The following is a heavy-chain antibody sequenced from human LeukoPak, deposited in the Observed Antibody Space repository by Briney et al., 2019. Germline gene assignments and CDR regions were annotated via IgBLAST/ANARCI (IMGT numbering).Heavy chain of an antibody. J-gene: IGHJ3*02. CDR2: INPNSGGT. V-gene: IGHV1-2*02. CDR3: AREGGNRWEHNAVDI. D-gene: IGHD1-26*01. Sequence: ASVKVSCKASGYTFTGYYMHWVRQAPGQGLEWMGWINPNSGGTNYAQKFQGRVTITRDTSISTAYMELSRLRSDDTAVYYCAREGGNRWEHNAVDICGQGTMVTVSS. CDR1: GYTFTGYY.